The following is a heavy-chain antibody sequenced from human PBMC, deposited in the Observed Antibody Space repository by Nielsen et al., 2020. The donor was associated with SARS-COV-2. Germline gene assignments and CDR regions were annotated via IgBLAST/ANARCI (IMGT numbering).Heavy chain of an antibody. Sequence: ASVKVSCKASGYTFTGYYMHWVRQAPGQGLEWMGWISAYNGNTNYAQKFQGRVTMTEDTSTDTAYMELSSLRSEDTAVYYCATSPAVADPGVWFDPWGQGTLVTVSS. V-gene: IGHV1-18*04. CDR3: ATSPAVADPGVWFDP. D-gene: IGHD6-19*01. CDR2: ISAYNGNT. CDR1: GYTFTGYY. J-gene: IGHJ5*02.